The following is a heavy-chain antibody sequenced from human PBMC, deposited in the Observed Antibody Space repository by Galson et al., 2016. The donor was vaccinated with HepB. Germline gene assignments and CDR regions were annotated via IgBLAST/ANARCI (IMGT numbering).Heavy chain of an antibody. J-gene: IGHJ4*02. CDR3: VRSPIGYGRIDY. CDR1: GDSFTTYW. CDR2: IYPGDSDT. V-gene: IGHV5-51*01. D-gene: IGHD5-12*01. Sequence: QSGAEVKKPGESLKISCQESGDSFTTYWIGWVRQMPGKGLEWMGVIYPGDSDTRYTPSFQGQVTITVDKSITTSYLQWSSLKASDTAMYYCVRSPIGYGRIDYWGQGTLVTVSS.